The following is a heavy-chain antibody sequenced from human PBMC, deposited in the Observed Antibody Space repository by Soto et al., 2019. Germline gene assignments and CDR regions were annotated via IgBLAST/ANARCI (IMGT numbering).Heavy chain of an antibody. V-gene: IGHV3-30*03. J-gene: IGHJ4*02. D-gene: IGHD6-19*01. CDR3: DPQFSRGWGGD. CDR2: ISSDGSTK. CDR1: GFTFSTYG. Sequence: QVQLVESGGGVVQPGRSLRLSCAASGFTFSTYGMHWVRQAPGKGLEWVAVISSDGSTKYYADSVKGRFTISRDNSKSTLYLKMTRLSAEDGAVYYCDPQFSRGWGGDWAKGTLVTVS.